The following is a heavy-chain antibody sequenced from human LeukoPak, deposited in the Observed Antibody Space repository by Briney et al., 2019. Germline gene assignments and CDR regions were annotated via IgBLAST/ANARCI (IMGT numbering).Heavy chain of an antibody. Sequence: SETLSLTCAVSGYSISSGYYWGWIRQPPGKGLEWIGSIYHSGSTYYNPSLKSRVTISVDTSKNQFPLKLSSVTAADTAVYYCARGYGYGLSLWGQGTLVTVSS. CDR2: IYHSGST. D-gene: IGHD5-18*01. J-gene: IGHJ4*02. V-gene: IGHV4-38-2*01. CDR3: ARGYGYGLSL. CDR1: GYSISSGYY.